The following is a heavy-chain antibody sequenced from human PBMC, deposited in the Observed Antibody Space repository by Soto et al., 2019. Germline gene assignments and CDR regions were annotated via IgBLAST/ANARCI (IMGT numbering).Heavy chain of an antibody. J-gene: IGHJ6*02. CDR1: GFIFSDFH. CDR3: TTDPLQYSSSWLPPVADV. V-gene: IGHV3-11*01. D-gene: IGHD6-13*01. Sequence: GGSLRLSCAASGFIFSDFHMTWIRQAPGKGLELVAYISSRGDTIYYADSVRGRITISRDNDKDSLFLQMSSLRVEDTAVYYCTTDPLQYSSSWLPPVADVWGQGTTVTVSS. CDR2: ISSRGDTI.